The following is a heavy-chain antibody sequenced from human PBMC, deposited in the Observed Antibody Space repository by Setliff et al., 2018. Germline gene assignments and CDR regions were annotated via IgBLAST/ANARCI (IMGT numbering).Heavy chain of an antibody. V-gene: IGHV4-61*02. CDR1: GDSITSGSDY. Sequence: SETLSLTCTVSGDSITSGSDYWNWIRQPAGKGLEWIGRIYTTGNTNYNPSLKSRVTISVDTSKKQFSLMLTSVTAADTAVYYCARELDCPTIPSCYGGQAEFDSWGQGTLVTVSS. CDR2: IYTTGNT. CDR3: ARELDCPTIPSCYGGQAEFDS. D-gene: IGHD2-2*01. J-gene: IGHJ4*02.